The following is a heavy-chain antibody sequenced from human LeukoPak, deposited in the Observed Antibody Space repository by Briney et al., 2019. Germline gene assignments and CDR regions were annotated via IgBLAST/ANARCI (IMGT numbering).Heavy chain of an antibody. J-gene: IGHJ4*02. V-gene: IGHV3-23*01. D-gene: IGHD3-9*01. CDR3: AKWGDFDILTGYYVSDF. CDR2: FTGSGGST. Sequence: GASLRLSCVASGFTFSNYAVSWVRQAPGKRLEWVSAFTGSGGSTYYADSVKGRFTISRDNSRNTLFLQMNSLRAEDTAIYYCAKWGDFDILTGYYVSDFWGQGTLVTVSS. CDR1: GFTFSNYA.